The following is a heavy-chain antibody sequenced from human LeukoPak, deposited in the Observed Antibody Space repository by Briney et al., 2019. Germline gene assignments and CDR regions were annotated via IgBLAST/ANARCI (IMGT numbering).Heavy chain of an antibody. J-gene: IGHJ3*02. CDR1: GFTFSSYD. Sequence: PGGSLRLSCAASGFTFSSYDMHWVRQAPGRSLEWVSAIGLAGDTYYPDSVKGRFTISRENAKNSMHLQMNSLKDGDTAVYYCIRGGIQVSGIDAFDIWGQGTVVTVSS. CDR3: IRGGIQVSGIDAFDI. CDR2: IGLAGDT. V-gene: IGHV3-13*01. D-gene: IGHD5/OR15-5a*01.